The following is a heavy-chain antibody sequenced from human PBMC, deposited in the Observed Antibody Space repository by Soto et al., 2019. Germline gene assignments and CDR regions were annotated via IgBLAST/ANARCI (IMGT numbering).Heavy chain of an antibody. CDR2: ISSSSSTI. CDR1: GFTFSSYS. V-gene: IGHV3-48*02. CDR3: ASFRVGATREGGKKYFQH. Sequence: GGSLRLSCAASGFTFSSYSVNWVRQAPGKGLEWVSYISSSSSTIYYADSVKGRFTISRDNAKNSLYLQMNSLRDEDTAVYYCASFRVGATREGGKKYFQHWGQGTLVTVSS. D-gene: IGHD1-26*01. J-gene: IGHJ1*01.